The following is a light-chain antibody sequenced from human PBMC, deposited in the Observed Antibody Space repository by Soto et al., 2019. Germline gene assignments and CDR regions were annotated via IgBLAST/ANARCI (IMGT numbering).Light chain of an antibody. V-gene: IGKV3-20*01. CDR1: QSVSSTF. CDR3: QQFDSSVT. CDR2: GAS. Sequence: EIVLTQSPGSLSLSPGERATLSCRASQSVSSTFFAWYQQRPGQAPRLLMYGASSRATGIPERFSGSGSGTDFTLTISRVEPEDFAVYYCQQFDSSVTFGQGTKVEIK. J-gene: IGKJ1*01.